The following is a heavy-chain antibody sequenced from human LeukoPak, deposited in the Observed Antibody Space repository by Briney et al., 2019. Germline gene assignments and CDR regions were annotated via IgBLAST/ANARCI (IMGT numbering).Heavy chain of an antibody. CDR3: ARDLGSSWTTFDY. CDR2: ISYDGSNK. D-gene: IGHD6-13*01. V-gene: IGHV3-30-3*01. CDR1: GFTFSSYA. J-gene: IGHJ4*02. Sequence: PGGSPRLSCAASGFTFSSYAMHWVRQAPGKGLEGVAVISYDGSNKYYADSVKGRFTISRDNSKNTLYLQMNSLRAEDTAVYYCARDLGSSWTTFDYWGQGTLVTVSS.